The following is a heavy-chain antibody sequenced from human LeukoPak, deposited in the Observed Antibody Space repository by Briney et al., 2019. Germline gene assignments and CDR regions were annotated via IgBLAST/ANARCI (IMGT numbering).Heavy chain of an antibody. J-gene: IGHJ3*02. CDR3: AKDGFNYTSRDNDGFDT. V-gene: IGHV3-23*01. D-gene: IGHD3-3*01. CDR1: GFSVGSYG. Sequence: GGSLRLSCAASGFSVGSYGMSWVRQAPGKGLEWVSTFSGNGDWTHYTDSVKGRFTTSRDKTKNTLYLQMNSLIFEDTALYYCAKDGFNYTSRDNDGFDTWGQGTMVTVSS. CDR2: FSGNGDWT.